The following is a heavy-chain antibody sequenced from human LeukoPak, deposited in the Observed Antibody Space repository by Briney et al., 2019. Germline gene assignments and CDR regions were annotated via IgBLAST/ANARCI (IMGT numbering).Heavy chain of an antibody. V-gene: IGHV3-23*01. CDR3: ARDGVDLYYFDY. J-gene: IGHJ4*02. CDR1: GFTFSSYA. CDR2: ISGNSGGGGST. Sequence: GGSLRLSCAASGFTFSSYAMSWVRQAPGKGLECVSAISGNSGGGGSTFYADSVKGRFTISRDNSKNTLYLQMNSLRAEDTAVYYCARDGVDLYYFDYWGQGTLVTVSS. D-gene: IGHD3-3*01.